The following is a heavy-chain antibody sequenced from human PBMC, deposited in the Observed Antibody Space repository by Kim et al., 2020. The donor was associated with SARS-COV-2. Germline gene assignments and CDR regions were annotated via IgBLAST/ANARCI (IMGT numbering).Heavy chain of an antibody. CDR2: IRSKAYGGTT. Sequence: GGSLRLSCTASGFTFGDYAMSWFRQAPGKGLEWVGFIRSKAYGGTTEYAASVKGRFTISRDDSKSIAYLQMNSLKTEDTAVYYCTRLYYDFWSGYYAFDYWGQGTLVTVSS. CDR1: GFTFGDYA. D-gene: IGHD3-3*01. J-gene: IGHJ4*02. CDR3: TRLYYDFWSGYYAFDY. V-gene: IGHV3-49*03.